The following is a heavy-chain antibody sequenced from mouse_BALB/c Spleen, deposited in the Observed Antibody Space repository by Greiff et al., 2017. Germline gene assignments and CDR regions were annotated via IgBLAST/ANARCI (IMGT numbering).Heavy chain of an antibody. CDR3: AREDDYDVAWFAY. Sequence: EVQGVESGGGLVQPGGSLKLSCAASGFTFSSYGMSWVRQTPDKRLELVATINSNGGSTYYPDSVKGRFTISRDNAKNTLYLQMSSLKSEDTAMYYCAREDDYDVAWFAYWGQGTLVTVSA. J-gene: IGHJ3*01. V-gene: IGHV5-6-3*01. D-gene: IGHD2-4*01. CDR1: GFTFSSYG. CDR2: INSNGGST.